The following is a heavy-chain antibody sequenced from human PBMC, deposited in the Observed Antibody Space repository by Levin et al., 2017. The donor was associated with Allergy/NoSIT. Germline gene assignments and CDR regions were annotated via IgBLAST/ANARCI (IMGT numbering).Heavy chain of an antibody. V-gene: IGHV5-51*01. J-gene: IGHJ4*02. Sequence: GESLKISCQASGSSFTSYWFGWVRQRPGKGLEWMGLIFPSDSDTRVSPSFQGQIIMSVDKSISTAYLLWSSLKASDSAMYYCARRDSDGSNSFDYWGQGTLVTVSP. CDR1: GSSFTSYW. CDR2: IFPSDSDT. D-gene: IGHD4-23*01. CDR3: ARRDSDGSNSFDY.